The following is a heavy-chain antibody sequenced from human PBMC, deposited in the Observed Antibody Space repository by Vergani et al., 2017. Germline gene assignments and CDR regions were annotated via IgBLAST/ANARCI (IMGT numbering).Heavy chain of an antibody. CDR1: GGTFSSYA. CDR2: INPNSGGT. V-gene: IGHV1-2*02. J-gene: IGHJ4*02. CDR3: ARVDYDGIDY. D-gene: IGHD3-10*01. Sequence: QVQLVQSGAEVKKPGSSVKVSCKASGGTFSSYAISWVRQAPGQGLEWMGWINPNSGGTNYAQKFQGRVTMTRDTSISTAYMELSRLRSDDTAVYYCARVDYDGIDYWGQGTLVTVSS.